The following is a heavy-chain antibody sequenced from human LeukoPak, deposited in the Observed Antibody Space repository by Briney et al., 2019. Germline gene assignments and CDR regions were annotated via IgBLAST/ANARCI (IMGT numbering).Heavy chain of an antibody. CDR1: GFTVSSNY. CDR3: ARAYCSGGSCYYFDY. J-gene: IGHJ4*02. V-gene: IGHV3-66*02. D-gene: IGHD2-15*01. CDR2: LYSGGGT. Sequence: GGSLRLSCAASGFTVSSNYMSWVRQAPGKGLEWVSVLYSGGGTYYADSVKGRFTISRDNSKNALYLQMHSLRAEDTAMYYCARAYCSGGSCYYFDYWGQRSLVTVSS.